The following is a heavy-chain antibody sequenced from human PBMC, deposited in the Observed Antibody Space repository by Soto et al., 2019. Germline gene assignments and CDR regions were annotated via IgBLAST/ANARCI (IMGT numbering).Heavy chain of an antibody. J-gene: IGHJ6*02. CDR1: GYTFTGYY. V-gene: IGHV1-2*02. CDR3: ARDSAYCSSTSCPEPASYYYYGMDV. CDR2: INPNSGGT. D-gene: IGHD2-2*01. Sequence: ASVKVSCKASGYTFTGYYMHWVRQAPGQGLEWMGWINPNSGGTNYAQKFQGRVTMTRDTSISTAYMELSRLRSDDTAVYYCARDSAYCSSTSCPEPASYYYYGMDVWGQGTTVTV.